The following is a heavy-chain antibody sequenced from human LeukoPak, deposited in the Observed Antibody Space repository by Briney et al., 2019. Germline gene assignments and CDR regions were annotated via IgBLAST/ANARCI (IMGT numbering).Heavy chain of an antibody. CDR2: ISGSGGST. D-gene: IGHD3-3*01. CDR3: AKDGPYDFQSYYFDY. CDR1: GFTSSSYA. V-gene: IGHV3-23*01. J-gene: IGHJ4*02. Sequence: GGSLRLSCAASGFTSSSYAMSWVRQAPGKGLEWVSAISGSGGSTYYADSVKGRFTISRDNSKNTLYLQMNSLRAEDTAVYYCAKDGPYDFQSYYFDYWGQGTLATVSS.